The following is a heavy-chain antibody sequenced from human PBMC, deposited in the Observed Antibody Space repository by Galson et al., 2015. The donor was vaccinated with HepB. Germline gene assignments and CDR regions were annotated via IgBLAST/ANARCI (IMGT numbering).Heavy chain of an antibody. V-gene: IGHV3-21*01. D-gene: IGHD3-3*01. J-gene: IGHJ5*02. CDR3: ARDASHNFWSGYYRSWFDA. CDR1: GFTFSSYS. Sequence: SLRLSCAASGFTFSSYSMNWVRQAPGKGLEWVSSISSSSSYIYYADSVKGRFTISRDNAKNSLYLQMNSLGAEDTAVYYCARDASHNFWSGYYRSWFDAWGKGTLVTVSS. CDR2: ISSSSSYI.